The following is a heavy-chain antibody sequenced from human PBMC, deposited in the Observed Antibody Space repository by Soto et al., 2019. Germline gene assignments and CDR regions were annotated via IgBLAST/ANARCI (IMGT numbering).Heavy chain of an antibody. CDR2: ISRSGATM. CDR1: GFTFSDYT. D-gene: IGHD3-3*01. J-gene: IGHJ3*01. Sequence: EVQLVESGRDLVQPGGSLRLSCVASGFTFSDYTFNWVRQAPGKGLEWLSYISRSGATMYNANSVKGRFTMSRDTAKNSLFLQMNSLRDEDTAVYYCVRDWTYAFDVWGQGTLVSVSS. CDR3: VRDWTYAFDV. V-gene: IGHV3-48*02.